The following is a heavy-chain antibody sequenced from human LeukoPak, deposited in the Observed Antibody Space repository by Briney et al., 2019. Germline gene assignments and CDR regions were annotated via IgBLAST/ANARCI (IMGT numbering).Heavy chain of an antibody. CDR2: ISISSSYI. Sequence: GGSLRPSCAASGFAFSSFSMSWVRQAPGKGLEWVSSISISSSYIYYADSVKGRLTISRDNAKNTLYLQMNSLRAEDTAVYYCAREGHQLWSTGNKYYFDYWGQGTLVTVSS. CDR3: AREGHQLWSTGNKYYFDY. CDR1: GFAFSSFS. D-gene: IGHD5-18*01. J-gene: IGHJ4*02. V-gene: IGHV3-21*01.